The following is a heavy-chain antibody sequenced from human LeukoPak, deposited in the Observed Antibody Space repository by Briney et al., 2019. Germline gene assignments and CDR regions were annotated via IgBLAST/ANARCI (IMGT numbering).Heavy chain of an antibody. Sequence: GGSLRLSCAASGFTFSSYGMHWVRQAPGKGLEWVAFIRYDGSNKYYADSVKGRFTISRDNSKNTLYLQMNSLRAEDTAVYYCAKDQSGSSSTFDYWGQGTLVTVSS. D-gene: IGHD6-6*01. CDR1: GFTFSSYG. CDR3: AKDQSGSSSTFDY. J-gene: IGHJ4*02. CDR2: IRYDGSNK. V-gene: IGHV3-30*02.